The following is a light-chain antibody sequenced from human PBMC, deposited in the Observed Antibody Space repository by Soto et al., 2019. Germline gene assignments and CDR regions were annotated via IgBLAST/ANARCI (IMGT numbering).Light chain of an antibody. Sequence: DIQMTQSPSSVSASVGDRVTITCRASQGLSSWLAWYQQKPGKAPKLLIYSGSNLQSGVSSRFSGSGGGTDFTLTISSLQPEDFATYYCQQANSFPITFGQGTRLEIK. CDR1: QGLSSW. V-gene: IGKV1D-12*01. CDR2: SGS. J-gene: IGKJ5*01. CDR3: QQANSFPIT.